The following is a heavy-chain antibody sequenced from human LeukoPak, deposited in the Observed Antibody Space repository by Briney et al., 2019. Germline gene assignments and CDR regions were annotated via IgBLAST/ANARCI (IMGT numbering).Heavy chain of an antibody. V-gene: IGHV3-33*08. CDR3: ARDVFTTYDTGGGYFDY. J-gene: IGHJ4*02. Sequence: GGSLRLSCAASGFTVSNKYMTWVRQAPGKGLEWVALIWYDGSNKYYADSVKGRFTISRDNSKNTLYLQMNSLRADDTAVYYCARDVFTTYDTGGGYFDYWGQGTLVTVSS. D-gene: IGHD3-22*01. CDR2: IWYDGSNK. CDR1: GFTVSNKY.